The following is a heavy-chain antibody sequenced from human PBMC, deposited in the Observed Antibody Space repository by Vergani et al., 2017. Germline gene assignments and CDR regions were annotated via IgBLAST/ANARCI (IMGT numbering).Heavy chain of an antibody. D-gene: IGHD2-2*01. CDR3: ARVSRAYCSSTSCYAFDI. Sequence: EVQLVESGGGLVKPGGSLRLSCAASGFTFSSYSMNWVRQAPGKGLEWVSSISSSSSYIYYADSVKGRFTISRDNAKNSLYLQMNSLRADDTAVYYCARVSRAYCSSTSCYAFDIWGQGTMVTVSS. CDR2: ISSSSSYI. J-gene: IGHJ3*02. V-gene: IGHV3-21*01. CDR1: GFTFSSYS.